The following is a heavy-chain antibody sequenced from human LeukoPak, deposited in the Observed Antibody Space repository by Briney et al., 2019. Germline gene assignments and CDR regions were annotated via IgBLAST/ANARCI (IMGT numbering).Heavy chain of an antibody. CDR2: VIPTLGIA. J-gene: IGHJ5*01. V-gene: IGHV1-69*04. CDR3: ARDLVCTVNCKDS. CDR1: GGTFSNDA. D-gene: IGHD3/OR15-3a*01. Sequence: SVKVSCKASGGTFSNDAISCGRQAPGQWLEWMGRVIPTLGIALYAQRFKGRVTIPADKSTSTAYMELSSPTFEDTALYFCARDLVCTVNCKDSWGQGTLVTVSS.